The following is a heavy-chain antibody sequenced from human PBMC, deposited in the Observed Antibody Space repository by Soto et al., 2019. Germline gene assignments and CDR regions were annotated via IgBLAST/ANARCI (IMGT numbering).Heavy chain of an antibody. Sequence: GGSLRLACVSSGFKFSNYGMHWVRQPPGKGLAWVALISDDGDKRYYADSVRGRLIISRDNSKDTLYLQMNSLGPDDTAVYFCAKARVRIVGANSFDYWGQGTPVTVSS. CDR2: ISDDGDKR. D-gene: IGHD1-26*01. CDR3: AKARVRIVGANSFDY. CDR1: GFKFSNYG. V-gene: IGHV3-30*18. J-gene: IGHJ4*02.